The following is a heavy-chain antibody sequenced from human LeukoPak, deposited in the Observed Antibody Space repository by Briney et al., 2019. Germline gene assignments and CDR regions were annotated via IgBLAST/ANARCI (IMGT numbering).Heavy chain of an antibody. J-gene: IGHJ4*02. CDR3: ARDGGYSSSPAYLGY. D-gene: IGHD6-6*01. Sequence: AGGSLRLSCAASGFTFSDYSMNWVRQAPGKGLEWVSYISSSRSTIYYADSVKGRFTISRDNARNSLYLQMNSLGAEDTAVYYCARDGGYSSSPAYLGYWGQGTLVTVSS. CDR1: GFTFSDYS. CDR2: ISSSRSTI. V-gene: IGHV3-48*01.